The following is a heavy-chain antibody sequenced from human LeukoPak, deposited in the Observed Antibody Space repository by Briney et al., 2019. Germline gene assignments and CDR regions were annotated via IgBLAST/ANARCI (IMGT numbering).Heavy chain of an antibody. CDR1: GFTFSSYA. Sequence: GGSLRLSCAASGFTFSSYAMHWVRQAPGKGLEWVAVISYDGSNKYYADSVKGRSTISRDNSKNTLYLQMNSLRAEDTAVYYCASTYCGGDCYSQELDYWGQGTLVTVSS. V-gene: IGHV3-30-3*01. CDR2: ISYDGSNK. J-gene: IGHJ4*02. CDR3: ASTYCGGDCYSQELDY. D-gene: IGHD2-21*02.